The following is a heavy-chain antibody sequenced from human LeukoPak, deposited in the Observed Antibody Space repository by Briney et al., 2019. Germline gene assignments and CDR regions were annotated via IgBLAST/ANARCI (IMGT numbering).Heavy chain of an antibody. V-gene: IGHV4-39*01. CDR1: GGSISSSSYY. Sequence: SETLSLTCTVSGGSISSSSYYWGWIRQPPGKGLEWIGSTHYSGSTYYNPSLKSRVTISVDTSKNQFSLKLTSVTAADTAVYYCARLAPGDTDYWGQGTLVTVSS. J-gene: IGHJ4*02. D-gene: IGHD3-10*01. CDR2: THYSGST. CDR3: ARLAPGDTDY.